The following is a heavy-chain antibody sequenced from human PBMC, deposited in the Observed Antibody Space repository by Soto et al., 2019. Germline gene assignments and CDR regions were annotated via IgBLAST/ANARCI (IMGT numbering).Heavy chain of an antibody. CDR2: ISYDGSNK. Sequence: SLRLSCAASGFTFSSYAMHWVRQAPGKGPEWVAVISYDGSNKYYADSVKGRFTISRDNSKNTLYLQMNSLRAEDTAVYYCARDRAAMVKPKYYFDYWGQGTLVTVSS. V-gene: IGHV3-30-3*01. CDR3: ARDRAAMVKPKYYFDY. CDR1: GFTFSSYA. D-gene: IGHD5-18*01. J-gene: IGHJ4*02.